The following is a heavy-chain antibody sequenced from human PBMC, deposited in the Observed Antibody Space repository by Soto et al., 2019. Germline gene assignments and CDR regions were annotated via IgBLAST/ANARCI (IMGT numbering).Heavy chain of an antibody. CDR2: IYPGDSDT. J-gene: IGHJ3*02. D-gene: IGHD3-22*01. CDR1: GYSFTSYW. V-gene: IGHV5-51*01. Sequence: GESLKISRKGSGYSFTSYWIGWVRQMPGKGLEWMGIIYPGDSDTRYSPSFQGQVTISADKSISTAYLQWSSLKASDTAMYYCARHNSSGYDAFDIWGQGTMVTVSS. CDR3: ARHNSSGYDAFDI.